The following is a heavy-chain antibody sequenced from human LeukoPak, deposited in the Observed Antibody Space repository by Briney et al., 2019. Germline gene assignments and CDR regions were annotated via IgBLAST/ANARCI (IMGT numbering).Heavy chain of an antibody. J-gene: IGHJ3*02. V-gene: IGHV1-2*02. CDR1: GYTFTGYY. CDR3: ARGGLIVATIFSAFDI. CDR2: INPNSDGT. D-gene: IGHD5-12*01. Sequence: ASVKVSCKPSGYTFTGYYMHWVRQAPGQGLEWMGWINPNSDGTYYAQKFQGRVTVTRDTSISTAYMELSRLRSDDTAVYYCARGGLIVATIFSAFDIWGQGTMVTVSS.